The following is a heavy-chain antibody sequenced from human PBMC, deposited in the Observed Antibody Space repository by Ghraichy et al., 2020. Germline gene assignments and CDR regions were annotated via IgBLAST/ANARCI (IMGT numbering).Heavy chain of an antibody. CDR1: GGSISSGGYY. CDR2: IYYSGST. Sequence: SETLSLTCTVSGGSISSGGYYWSWIRQHPGKGLEWIGYIYYSGSTYYNPSLKSRVTISVHTSQNQFSLKLSSVTAADTAVYYCARELRGRVRGQDEFDPWGQGTLVTVSS. CDR3: ARELRGRVRGQDEFDP. D-gene: IGHD3-10*01. J-gene: IGHJ5*02. V-gene: IGHV4-31*03.